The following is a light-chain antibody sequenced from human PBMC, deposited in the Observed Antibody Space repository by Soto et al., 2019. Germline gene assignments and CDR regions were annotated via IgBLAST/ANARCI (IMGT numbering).Light chain of an antibody. V-gene: IGKV1-6*01. CDR1: QGIRND. CDR2: EAS. J-gene: IGKJ1*01. CDR3: LQDFKYPRT. Sequence: AILMTQSPSSLSASVVDRVTITCRASQGIRNDLAWYQQKPGKAPKLLIYEASTLQSGVPSRFSGSYSGTDFTLTIGSLQPEDFATYYCLQDFKYPRTFGQGTKVDIK.